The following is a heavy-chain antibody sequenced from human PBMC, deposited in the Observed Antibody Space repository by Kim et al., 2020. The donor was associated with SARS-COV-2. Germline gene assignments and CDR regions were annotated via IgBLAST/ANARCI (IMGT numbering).Heavy chain of an antibody. CDR3: ARGYYGSGNYYGMDV. J-gene: IGHJ6*02. Sequence: DSVKGRFTISRDNAKNSLYLQMNSLRAEDTALYHCARGYYGSGNYYGMDVWGQGTTVTVSS. V-gene: IGHV3-20*01. D-gene: IGHD3-10*01.